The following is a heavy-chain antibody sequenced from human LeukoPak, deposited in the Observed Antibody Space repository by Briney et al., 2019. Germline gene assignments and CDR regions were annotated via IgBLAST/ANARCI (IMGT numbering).Heavy chain of an antibody. V-gene: IGHV4-59*12. CDR2: IYYNGNT. Sequence: SETLSLTCSVSDGSINSYYWNWIRRPPGKGLEWIGYIYYNGNTNYSPSLKSRVTISVDTSKNQFSLKLSSVTAADTAVYYCARGRQYYYDSSGYPKYFDYWGQGTLVTVSS. CDR1: DGSINSYY. D-gene: IGHD3-22*01. J-gene: IGHJ4*02. CDR3: ARGRQYYYDSSGYPKYFDY.